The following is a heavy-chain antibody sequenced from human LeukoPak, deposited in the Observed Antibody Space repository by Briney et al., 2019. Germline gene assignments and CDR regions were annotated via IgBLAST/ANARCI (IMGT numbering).Heavy chain of an antibody. Sequence: GRPLRLLCIASGFPYSNYAMQWVRQAPGKGLEGVALISYDGSNKYYADSVEGRYTISRDDSKNTLYLQMNSLRREDPAVFYCAMVFDNYGYGAFDGWRQARLVTVS. CDR2: ISYDGSNK. CDR3: AMVFDNYGYGAFDG. V-gene: IGHV3-30*04. CDR1: GFPYSNYA. J-gene: IGHJ3*01. D-gene: IGHD5-18*01.